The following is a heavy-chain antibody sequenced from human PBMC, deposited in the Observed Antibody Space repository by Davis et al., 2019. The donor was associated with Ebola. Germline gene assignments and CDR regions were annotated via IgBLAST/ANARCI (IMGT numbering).Heavy chain of an antibody. Sequence: PGGSLRLSCAASGFTFSSYWMSWVRQAPGKGLEWVANIKQDGSEKYYVDSVKGRFTISRDNAKNSLYLQMNSLRAEDTAVYYCARDLYYYDSSVSYWGQGTLVTVSS. CDR3: ARDLYYYDSSVSY. CDR1: GFTFSSYW. D-gene: IGHD3-22*01. V-gene: IGHV3-7*01. J-gene: IGHJ4*02. CDR2: IKQDGSEK.